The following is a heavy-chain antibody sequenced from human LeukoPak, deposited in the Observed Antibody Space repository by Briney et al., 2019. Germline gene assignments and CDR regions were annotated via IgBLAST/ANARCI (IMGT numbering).Heavy chain of an antibody. Sequence: SQTLSLTCAISGDSVSTNSATWTWLRQSPSRGLEWLGRTYYRSKWNNDYAVSMKSRVTINPDTSKNQFSLQLNSVTPEDTAVYYCARLVGASWFDSWGQGTLVTVSS. CDR3: ARLVGASWFDS. CDR1: GDSVSTNSAT. D-gene: IGHD1-26*01. V-gene: IGHV6-1*01. J-gene: IGHJ5*01. CDR2: TYYRSKWNN.